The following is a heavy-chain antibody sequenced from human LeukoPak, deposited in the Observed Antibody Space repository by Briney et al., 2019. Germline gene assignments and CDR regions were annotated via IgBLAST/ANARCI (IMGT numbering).Heavy chain of an antibody. CDR2: INHSGST. D-gene: IGHD3-3*01. Sequence: SETLSLTCAVYGGSFSGYYWSWIRQPPGKGLEWIGEINHSGSTNYNPSLKSRVTISVDTSKNQFSLKLSSVTAADTAAYYCARLRSDFWSGYYHLDAFDIWGQGTMVTVSS. CDR3: ARLRSDFWSGYYHLDAFDI. V-gene: IGHV4-34*01. J-gene: IGHJ3*02. CDR1: GGSFSGYY.